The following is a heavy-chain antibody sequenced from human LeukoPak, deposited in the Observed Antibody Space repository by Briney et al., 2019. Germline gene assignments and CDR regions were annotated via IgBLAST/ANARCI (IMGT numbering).Heavy chain of an antibody. CDR3: ARLVGVATSNNWFDP. CDR2: IYYSGST. J-gene: IGHJ5*02. V-gene: IGHV4-59*08. Sequence: PSETLSLTCTVSGGSISSYYWSWIRQPPGKGLEWIGYIYYSGSTNYNPSLKSRVTISVDTSKIQFSLKLSSVTAADTAVYYCARLVGVATSNNWFDPWGQGTLVAVPS. CDR1: GGSISSYY. D-gene: IGHD5-12*01.